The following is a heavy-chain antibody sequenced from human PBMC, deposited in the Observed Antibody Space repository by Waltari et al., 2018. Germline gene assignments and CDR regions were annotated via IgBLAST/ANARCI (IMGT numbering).Heavy chain of an antibody. CDR3: ATGYRGGY. V-gene: IGHV1-69*08. D-gene: IGHD1-26*01. CDR1: GGTFSSYA. Sequence: QVQLVQSGAEVKKPGSSVKVSCKASGGTFSSYAISWVRQAPGQGREWMGKIMRSDGTANYAQKFQGRVTKTADTATATAYMERSSLRSEETAVYYCATGYRGGYGGQGTLVTVSS. J-gene: IGHJ4*02. CDR2: IMRSDGTA.